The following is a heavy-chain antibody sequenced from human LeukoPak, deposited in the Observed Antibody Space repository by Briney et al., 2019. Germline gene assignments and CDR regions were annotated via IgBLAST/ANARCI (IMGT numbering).Heavy chain of an antibody. CDR3: ARHLYDSSGYVDY. J-gene: IGHJ4*02. V-gene: IGHV4-38-2*01. CDR1: GYSINNDYY. Sequence: SETLSLXCAVSGYSINNDYYWGWIQQPPGKGLAWIGSIYHSGNTDYNPSLKSRVTISVDTSKNQFSLKLSSVTAADTAVYYCARHLYDSSGYVDYWGQGTLVTVSS. CDR2: IYHSGNT. D-gene: IGHD3-22*01.